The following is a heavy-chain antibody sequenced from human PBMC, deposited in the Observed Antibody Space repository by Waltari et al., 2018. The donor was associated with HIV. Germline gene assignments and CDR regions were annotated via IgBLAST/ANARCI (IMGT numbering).Heavy chain of an antibody. D-gene: IGHD3-10*01. CDR3: ARGRRWLQFHGHYYFDY. CDR2: SSYSGST. CDR1: SDAINSYY. J-gene: IGHJ4*02. V-gene: IGHV4-59*01. Sequence: QVQLQESGPGLLKPSETLSPTCNVSSDAINSYYSNWTRQPPGKELEWIGYSSYSGSTKYGPLKSRVTLSMVSSKNQVSLKLRSVTAADTAVYFCARGRRWLQFHGHYYFDYWGQGTLVTVSS.